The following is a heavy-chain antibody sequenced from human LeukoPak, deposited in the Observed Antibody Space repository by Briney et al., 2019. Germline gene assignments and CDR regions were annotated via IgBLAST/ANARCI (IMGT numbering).Heavy chain of an antibody. J-gene: IGHJ1*01. Sequence: PGGSLGLPGAAPGFTFRSFGMTWFRQAPGKGLDYVSAISSNGGRTYYANSVKGRFTISRDNSRNTLYLQMGSLRAEDMAVYYCATYYYDSGGFHFHHWGQGTLVTVSS. CDR3: ATYYYDSGGFHFHH. V-gene: IGHV3-64*01. D-gene: IGHD3-22*01. CDR2: ISSNGGRT. CDR1: GFTFRSFG.